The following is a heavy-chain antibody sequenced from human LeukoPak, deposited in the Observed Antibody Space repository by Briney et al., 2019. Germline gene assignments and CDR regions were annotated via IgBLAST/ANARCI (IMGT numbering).Heavy chain of an antibody. V-gene: IGHV3-15*04. Sequence: GGSLGLPCVVSGLFFKDAWLSWVRQAPGKGLEWIGVSRGSGGTTDYGAAVKGRFTISRDDSERTIYLQISSPQTEDSAMYYCVYMNTMYTLGFWGQGTLVTVSS. CDR3: VYMNTMYTLGF. D-gene: IGHD1-14*01. CDR1: GLFFKDAW. CDR2: SRGSGGTT. J-gene: IGHJ4*02.